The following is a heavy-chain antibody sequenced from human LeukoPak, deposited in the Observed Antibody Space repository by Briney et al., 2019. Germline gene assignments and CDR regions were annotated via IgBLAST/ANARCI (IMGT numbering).Heavy chain of an antibody. CDR3: ARGFSGVVARD. CDR2: IKHDGST. V-gene: IGHV4-34*01. Sequence: PSETLSLTCGVYGGSFSGYYWSCIRQPPGKGLEWIGEIKHDGSTNYNPSLKSRVTISMDTSKIQFSLYLSSVTAADTAVYFCARGFSGVVARDWAQGTLVTVSS. D-gene: IGHD2-15*01. J-gene: IGHJ4*02. CDR1: GGSFSGYY.